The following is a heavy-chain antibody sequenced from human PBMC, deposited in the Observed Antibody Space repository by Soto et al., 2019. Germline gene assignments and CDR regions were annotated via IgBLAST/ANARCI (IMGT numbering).Heavy chain of an antibody. J-gene: IGHJ6*02. Sequence: EVQLVESGGDLVQPGGSLRLSCAASGFIFSDYTMTWVRQAPGRGLEFVSHISSSGDAIFYAESVKGRFTVSRENAKNSLYQQMNSLRDDDTAVYFCARDHGGSTWFVGVYYFFGMDVWGQGTVVTVSS. D-gene: IGHD6-13*01. CDR2: ISSSGDAI. V-gene: IGHV3-48*02. CDR3: ARDHGGSTWFVGVYYFFGMDV. CDR1: GFIFSDYT.